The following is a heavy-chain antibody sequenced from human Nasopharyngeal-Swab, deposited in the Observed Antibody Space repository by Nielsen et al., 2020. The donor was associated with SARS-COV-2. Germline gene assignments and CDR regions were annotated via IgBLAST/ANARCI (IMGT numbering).Heavy chain of an antibody. CDR2: IDWDDDK. Sequence: SGPTLVQPTRTLTLTCTFSGFSLSTSGMCVSWIRQPPGKALEWLARIDWDDDKYYSTSLKTRLTISKDTSKNQVVLTMTNMDPVDTATYYCARITVGATRGYFDYWGQGTLVTVSS. CDR1: GFSLSTSGMC. J-gene: IGHJ4*02. V-gene: IGHV2-70*11. CDR3: ARITVGATRGYFDY. D-gene: IGHD1-26*01.